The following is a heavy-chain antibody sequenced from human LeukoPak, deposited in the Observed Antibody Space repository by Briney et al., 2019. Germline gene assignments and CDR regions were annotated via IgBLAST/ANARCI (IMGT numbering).Heavy chain of an antibody. V-gene: IGHV4-30-4*01. Sequence: SETLSLTCTVSGGSISSGDYYWSWIRQPPGKGLEWIGYIYYSGSTYYNPSLKSRATISVDTSKNQFSLKLSSVTAADTAVYYCASDHSSSWYAYWGQGTLVTVSS. CDR1: GGSISSGDYY. CDR3: ASDHSSSWYAY. D-gene: IGHD6-13*01. J-gene: IGHJ4*02. CDR2: IYYSGST.